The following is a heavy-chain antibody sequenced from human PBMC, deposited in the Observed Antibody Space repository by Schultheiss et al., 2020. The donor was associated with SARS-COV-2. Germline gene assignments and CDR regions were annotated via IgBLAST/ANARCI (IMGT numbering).Heavy chain of an antibody. V-gene: IGHV3-33*08. CDR2: IWYDGSNK. D-gene: IGHD6-13*01. Sequence: GGSLRLSCAASGFTFSSYGMHWVRQAPGKGLEWVAVIWYDGSNKYYADSVKGRFTISRDNSKNTLYLQMNSLRAEDTAVYYCARSRQLSAFDIWGRGTLVTVSS. J-gene: IGHJ2*01. CDR3: ARSRQLSAFDI. CDR1: GFTFSSYG.